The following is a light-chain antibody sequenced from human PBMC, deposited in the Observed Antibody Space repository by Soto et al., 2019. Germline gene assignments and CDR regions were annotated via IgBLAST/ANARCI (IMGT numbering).Light chain of an antibody. J-gene: IGKJ1*01. CDR2: DAS. V-gene: IGKV1-5*01. CDR1: QSISNW. CDR3: QQYNSYSPRT. Sequence: VARRCRVSQSISNWLAWYQQKAGKAPKILIYDASSLESGVPSRFSGSGSGTEFTLTISSLQPDDFATYYCQQYNSYSPRTSAQRTKVDIK.